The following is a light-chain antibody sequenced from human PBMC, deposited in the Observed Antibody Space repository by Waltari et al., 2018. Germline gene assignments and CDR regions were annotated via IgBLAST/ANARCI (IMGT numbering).Light chain of an antibody. J-gene: IGKJ2*01. CDR3: QQYNSYSEYT. V-gene: IGKV1-5*03. CDR1: QSISSW. Sequence: DIQITQSPSTLPASLRNRVTTTCRASQSISSWLAWYQQKPGKAPKLLIYKASSLESGVPSRFSGSGSGTEFTLTISSLQPDDFATYYCQQYNSYSEYTFGQGTKLEI. CDR2: KAS.